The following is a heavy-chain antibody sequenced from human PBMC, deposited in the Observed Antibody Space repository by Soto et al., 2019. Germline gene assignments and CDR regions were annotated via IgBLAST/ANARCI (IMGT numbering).Heavy chain of an antibody. CDR2: IYYSGST. J-gene: IGHJ6*02. CDR3: PRADYYYGMDV. Sequence: SETLSLTCTVSGGSISSSSYYWGWIRQPPGKGLEWIGSIYYSGSTYYNPSLKSRVTISVDTSKNQFSLKLSSVTAADTAVYYCPRADYYYGMDVWGQGTTVS. CDR1: GGSISSSSYY. V-gene: IGHV4-39*01.